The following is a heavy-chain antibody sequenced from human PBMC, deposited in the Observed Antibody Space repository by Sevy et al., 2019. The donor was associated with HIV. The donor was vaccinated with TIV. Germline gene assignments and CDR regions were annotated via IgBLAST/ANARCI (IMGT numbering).Heavy chain of an antibody. D-gene: IGHD4-4*01. V-gene: IGHV4-39*02. J-gene: IGHJ6*03. CDR3: TRGYDHSNQYYYYYYMDV. CDR2: ISYSGTT. CDR1: GGSISSGSYY. Sequence: SETLSLTCTVSGGSISSGSYYWGWIRQSPGKGLKWIGTISYSGTTYYNPSLKSRVTISADTSKNQFSLNLSSVTAADTAIYYCTRGYDHSNQYYYYYYMDVWGKGTTVTVSS.